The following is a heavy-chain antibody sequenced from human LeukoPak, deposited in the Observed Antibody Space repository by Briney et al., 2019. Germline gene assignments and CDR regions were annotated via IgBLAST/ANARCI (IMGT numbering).Heavy chain of an antibody. CDR2: IYPYSGDT. CDR1: GYTFTGYY. J-gene: IGHJ3*02. V-gene: IGHV1-2*02. CDR3: AKDRNSGSSLDI. D-gene: IGHD6-6*01. Sequence: ASVTVSCKASGYTFTGYYIHWVRQAPGQGLEWMGWIYPYSGDTNYAQNFQGRVTMTRDTSISTAYMELSSLKSDDTAVYYCAKDRNSGSSLDIWGQGTMLTVSS.